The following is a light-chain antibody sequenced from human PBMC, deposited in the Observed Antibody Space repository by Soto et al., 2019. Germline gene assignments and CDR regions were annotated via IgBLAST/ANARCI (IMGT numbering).Light chain of an antibody. CDR3: HQYNSWPRGT. V-gene: IGKV3-11*01. J-gene: IGKJ3*01. Sequence: EIVLTQSPATLSLSPGERATLSCRASQSVSRYLGWYQQKPGQAPRLLIYDASNRATGIPARFSGSGSGTDFTLTISSLQSEDSAVYYCHQYNSWPRGTFGPGTKVEIK. CDR2: DAS. CDR1: QSVSRY.